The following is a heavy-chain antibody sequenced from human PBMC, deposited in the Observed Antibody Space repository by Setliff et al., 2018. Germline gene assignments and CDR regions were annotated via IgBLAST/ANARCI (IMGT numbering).Heavy chain of an antibody. Sequence: ASVKVSCKASGYTFSSYAMNWVRQAPGQGLEWMGWISTNTGNPTYAQGFTGRFVFSLDTSVSTAYLQISSLKAEDTAVYYCARDRRNIVVAVVNAAFDIWGQGTMVTVSS. J-gene: IGHJ3*02. D-gene: IGHD2-15*01. CDR3: ARDRRNIVVAVVNAAFDI. CDR1: GYTFSSYA. CDR2: ISTNTGNP. V-gene: IGHV7-4-1*02.